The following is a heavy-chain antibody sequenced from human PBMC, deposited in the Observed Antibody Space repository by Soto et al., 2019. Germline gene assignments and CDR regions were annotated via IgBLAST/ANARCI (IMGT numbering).Heavy chain of an antibody. J-gene: IGHJ6*02. Sequence: GGSLRLSCAASGFTFSSYAMHWVRQAPGKGLEWVAVISYDGSNKYYADSVKGRFTISRDNSKNTLYLQMNSLRAEDTAVYYCARHGIPFGGVLDVWGQGTTVTVSS. CDR1: GFTFSSYA. D-gene: IGHD3-16*01. V-gene: IGHV3-30-3*01. CDR2: ISYDGSNK. CDR3: ARHGIPFGGVLDV.